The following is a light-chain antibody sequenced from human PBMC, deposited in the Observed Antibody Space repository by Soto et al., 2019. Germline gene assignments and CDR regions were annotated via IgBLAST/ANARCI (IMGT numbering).Light chain of an antibody. Sequence: DIQMTQSPSSLSASVEDRVIITCRASQSISNHLNWYQQKPGKAPKLLIFAASSLQSGVPSRFRGSGSGTDFTLTISSLQPEDFATYYWQQLNSYPLTFGGGTKVDIK. CDR2: AAS. CDR3: QQLNSYPLT. V-gene: IGKV1-17*01. CDR1: QSISNH. J-gene: IGKJ4*01.